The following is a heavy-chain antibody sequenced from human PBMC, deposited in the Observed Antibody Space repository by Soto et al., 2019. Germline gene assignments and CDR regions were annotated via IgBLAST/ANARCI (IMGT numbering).Heavy chain of an antibody. D-gene: IGHD5-18*01. Sequence: EVQLVESGGGLVQPGGSLRLSCAASGFTFSSYWMSWVRQAPGKGLEWVANIKQDGSEKYYVDSVKGRFTISRDNAKNSLYLQMNSLRAEDTAVYYCASSIYSYGYYGMDVWGQGTTVTVSS. V-gene: IGHV3-7*03. CDR1: GFTFSSYW. J-gene: IGHJ6*02. CDR3: ASSIYSYGYYGMDV. CDR2: IKQDGSEK.